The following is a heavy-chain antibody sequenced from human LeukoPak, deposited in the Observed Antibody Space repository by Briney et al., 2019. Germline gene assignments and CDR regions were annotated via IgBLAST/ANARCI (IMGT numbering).Heavy chain of an antibody. Sequence: GGSLRLSCAASEFTFSSYSMNWVRQAPGKGLEWVSSISSSSSYIYYADSVKVRFTISRDNAKNSLYLQMNSLRAEDTAVYYCARTIAVAGLTNYWGQGTLVTVSS. CDR1: EFTFSSYS. CDR3: ARTIAVAGLTNY. V-gene: IGHV3-21*01. CDR2: ISSSSSYI. J-gene: IGHJ4*02. D-gene: IGHD6-19*01.